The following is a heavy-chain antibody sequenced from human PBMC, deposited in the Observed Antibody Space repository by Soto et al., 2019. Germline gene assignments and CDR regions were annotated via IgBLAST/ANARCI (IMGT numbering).Heavy chain of an antibody. J-gene: IGHJ4*01. CDR3: TTDSLFTGQLVRMDN. D-gene: IGHD3-9*01. CDR1: GFTFSDAW. CDR2: IKSKIDGGTT. Sequence: GGSLRLSCAASGFTFSDAWINWVRQAPGKGLEWVGRIKSKIDGGTTDFAAPVKGRFAISRDDSRDMVYMEMYSLKTDDTAVYYCTTDSLFTGQLVRMDNWGHGTLV. V-gene: IGHV3-15*07.